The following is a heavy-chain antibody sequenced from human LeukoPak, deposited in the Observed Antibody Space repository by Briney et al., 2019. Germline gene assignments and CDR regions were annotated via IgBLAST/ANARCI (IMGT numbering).Heavy chain of an antibody. V-gene: IGHV4-34*01. D-gene: IGHD5-18*01. Sequence: PSETLSLTCAVYGGSFSGYYWSWIRQPPGKGLEWIGEINHSGSTNYNPSLKSRVTISVDTSKNQFSLKLSSVTAADTAVYYCASRGYSYGLRYYFDYWGQGTLVTVSS. J-gene: IGHJ4*02. CDR1: GGSFSGYY. CDR2: INHSGST. CDR3: ASRGYSYGLRYYFDY.